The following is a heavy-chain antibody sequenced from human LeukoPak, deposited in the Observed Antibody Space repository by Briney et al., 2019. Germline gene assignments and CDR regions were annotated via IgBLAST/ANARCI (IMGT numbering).Heavy chain of an antibody. CDR3: ARVKYYYDSSGYYIAY. D-gene: IGHD3-22*01. Sequence: GGSLRLSCAASGFTFSSYGVHWVRQAPGKGLEWVAVIWYDGSNKYYADSVKGRFTISRDNSKNTLYLQMNSLRAEDTAVYYCARVKYYYDSSGYYIAYWGQGTLVTVSS. J-gene: IGHJ4*02. CDR1: GFTFSSYG. CDR2: IWYDGSNK. V-gene: IGHV3-33*01.